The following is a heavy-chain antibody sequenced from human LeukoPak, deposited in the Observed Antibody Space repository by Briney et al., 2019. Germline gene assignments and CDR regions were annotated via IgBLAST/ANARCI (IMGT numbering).Heavy chain of an antibody. V-gene: IGHV1-8*01. Sequence: ASVKVSCKASGYTFTSYGIYWVRQATGQGLEWMGWMNPNSGNTAYAQKFQGRVTITRNTSISTAYMELSSLRSEDTAIYYCAREDYYDSGSSDYWGQGTLVTVSS. J-gene: IGHJ4*02. CDR3: AREDYYDSGSSDY. CDR1: GYTFTSYG. D-gene: IGHD3-22*01. CDR2: MNPNSGNT.